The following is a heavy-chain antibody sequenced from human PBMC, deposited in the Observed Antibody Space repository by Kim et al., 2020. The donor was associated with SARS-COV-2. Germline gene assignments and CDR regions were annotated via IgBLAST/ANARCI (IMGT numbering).Heavy chain of an antibody. CDR2: ISGNGDST. Sequence: GGSLRLSCTASGFTFSSYAMNWVRQAPGKGLEWVSSISGNGDSTYYPDSVKGRCSISRDNSKNIVYLQMSSLRAEDTAVYYCAKVSSWYFYHGLDVWGQG. J-gene: IGHJ6*02. V-gene: IGHV3-23*01. D-gene: IGHD2-2*01. CDR1: GFTFSSYA. CDR3: AKVSSWYFYHGLDV.